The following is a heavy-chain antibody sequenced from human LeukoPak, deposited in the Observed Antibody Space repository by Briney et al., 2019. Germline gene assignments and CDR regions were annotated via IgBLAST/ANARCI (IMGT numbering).Heavy chain of an antibody. CDR3: ARDDWDYYYYYMDV. Sequence: PGGTLRLSCAASGFTFSSYGMSWVRQAPGKGLEWVSAISGSGGSTYYADSVKGRFTISRDNSKDTLYLQMNSLRAEDTAVYYCARDDWDYYYYYMDVWGKGTTVTVSS. CDR2: ISGSGGST. CDR1: GFTFSSYG. V-gene: IGHV3-23*01. J-gene: IGHJ6*03. D-gene: IGHD2-21*01.